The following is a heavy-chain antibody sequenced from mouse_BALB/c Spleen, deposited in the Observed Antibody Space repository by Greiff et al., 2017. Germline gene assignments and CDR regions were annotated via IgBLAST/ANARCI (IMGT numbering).Heavy chain of an antibody. CDR3: VPYDRFAY. D-gene: IGHD2-3*01. CDR1: GYTFTSYW. V-gene: IGHV1-7*01. J-gene: IGHJ3*01. Sequence: QVHVKQSGAELAKPGASVKMSCKASGYTFTSYWMHWVKQRPGQGLEWIGYINPSTGYTEYNQKFKDKATLTADKSSSTAYMQLSSLTSEDSAVYYCVPYDRFAYWGQGTLVTVSA. CDR2: INPSTGYT.